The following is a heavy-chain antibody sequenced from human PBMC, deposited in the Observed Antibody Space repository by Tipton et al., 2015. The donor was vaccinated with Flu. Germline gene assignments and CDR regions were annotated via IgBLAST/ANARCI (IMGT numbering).Heavy chain of an antibody. Sequence: TLSLTCAVYGGSFSGQYWSWIRQPPGKGLEWIGEVNHSGSPNYNPSLKSRVAISVDTSKNQFSLKVTPLTAADTAMYYCARGNGYTNAYLDYWGQGTLVTVS. CDR3: ARGNGYTNAYLDY. D-gene: IGHD5-24*01. CDR1: GGSFSGQY. V-gene: IGHV4-34*01. CDR2: VNHSGSP. J-gene: IGHJ4*02.